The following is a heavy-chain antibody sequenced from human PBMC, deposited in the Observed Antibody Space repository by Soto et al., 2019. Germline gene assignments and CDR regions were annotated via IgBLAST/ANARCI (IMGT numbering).Heavy chain of an antibody. CDR3: VRDVRLGRLDS. J-gene: IGHJ4*02. D-gene: IGHD3-16*01. CDR2: INTDGSVA. CDR1: GLTFRSYW. Sequence: EVQLVESGGGLVQPGGSLRLSCAASGLTFRSYWMHWVRQAPGKGLVWVSRINTDGSVAMYVDSVKGRFTISRDNAMNTLYIHMTRLRAEDTAVYYCVRDVRLGRLDSWGRGTLVTVSS. V-gene: IGHV3-74*03.